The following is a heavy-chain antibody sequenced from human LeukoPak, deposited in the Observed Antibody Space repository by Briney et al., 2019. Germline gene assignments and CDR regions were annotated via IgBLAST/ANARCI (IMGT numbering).Heavy chain of an antibody. CDR2: IKQDGSEK. V-gene: IGHV3-7*01. J-gene: IGHJ4*02. D-gene: IGHD1-26*01. CDR1: GFTFSSYS. Sequence: GGSLRLSCAASGFTFSSYSMNWVRQAPGKGLEWVANIKQDGSEKYYVDSVKGRFTISRDNATNSLYLQMNSLRAEDTAVYYCARGGRYYFLWGQGTLVTVSS. CDR3: ARGGRYYFL.